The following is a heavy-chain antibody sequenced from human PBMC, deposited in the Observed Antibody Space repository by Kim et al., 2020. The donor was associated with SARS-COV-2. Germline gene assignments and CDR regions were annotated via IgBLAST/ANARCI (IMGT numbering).Heavy chain of an antibody. CDR2: IYYSGST. Sequence: SETLSLTCTVSGGSISSYYWSWIRQPPGKGLEWIGYIYYSGSTNCNPSLKSRVTISVDTSKKQFSLKLSSVTAADTAVYYCARHLVPAAIYAFDIWGQGTMVTVSS. D-gene: IGHD2-2*02. V-gene: IGHV4-59*01. J-gene: IGHJ3*02. CDR1: GGSISSYY. CDR3: ARHLVPAAIYAFDI.